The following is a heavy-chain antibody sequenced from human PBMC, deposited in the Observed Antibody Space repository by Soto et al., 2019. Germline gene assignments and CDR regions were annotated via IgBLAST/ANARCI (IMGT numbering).Heavy chain of an antibody. D-gene: IGHD2-2*01. CDR1: GFTFTNYL. CDR3: AKDTYSSSWYF. CDR2: IDKSGGDT. J-gene: IGHJ4*02. Sequence: GGSLRLSCAASGFTFTNYLITWVRQAPGKGLEWVSSIDKSGGDTYYADSVKGRFTISRDNSKNTLYLQMNGLRAEDTALYYCAKDTYSSSWYFWGQGTLVTVYS. V-gene: IGHV3-23*05.